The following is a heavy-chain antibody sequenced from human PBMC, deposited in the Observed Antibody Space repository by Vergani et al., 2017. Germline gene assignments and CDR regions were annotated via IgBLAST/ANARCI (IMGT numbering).Heavy chain of an antibody. CDR1: GFTFSSYW. CDR2: INSDGSST. D-gene: IGHD3-10*01. Sequence: VQLVESGGGVVQPGGSLRLSCAASGFTFSSYWMHWVRQAPGKGLVWVSRINSDGSSTSYADSVKGRFTISRDNAKNTLYLQMNSLRAEDTAVYYCARAGFGSDYFDYWGQGTLVTVSS. J-gene: IGHJ4*02. CDR3: ARAGFGSDYFDY. V-gene: IGHV3-74*02.